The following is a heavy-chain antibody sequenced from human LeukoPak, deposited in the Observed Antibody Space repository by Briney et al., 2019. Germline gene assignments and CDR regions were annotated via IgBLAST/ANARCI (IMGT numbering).Heavy chain of an antibody. D-gene: IGHD4-17*01. J-gene: IGHJ4*02. V-gene: IGHV3-74*01. CDR1: GFSFSDYW. CDR3: AREQGTVTGNFDY. CDR2: VNNDGSST. Sequence: GGSLRLSCVVSGFSFSDYWMHWVRHTPGKGLVWVSRVNNDGSSTTYADSVKGRFTISRDNAKNSLYLQMNSLRAEDTAVYYCAREQGTVTGNFDYWGQGTLVTVSS.